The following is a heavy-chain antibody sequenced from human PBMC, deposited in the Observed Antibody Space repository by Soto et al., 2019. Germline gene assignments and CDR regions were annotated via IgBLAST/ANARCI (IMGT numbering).Heavy chain of an antibody. J-gene: IGHJ4*02. Sequence: QVQLVQSGAEVKRPGSSVRVSCRASEGTLSNTGINWVRQAPGQGLEWVGGITPIFASPSYAQNFQDRVNIIAGEFTNTVYMDPLRLRSEDTAVYFCARGWATPGCYFGLDRVWGQGTLVTVAS. CDR1: EGTLSNTG. V-gene: IGHV1-69*01. CDR3: ARGWATPGCYFGLDRV. D-gene: IGHD2-2*03. CDR2: ITPIFASP.